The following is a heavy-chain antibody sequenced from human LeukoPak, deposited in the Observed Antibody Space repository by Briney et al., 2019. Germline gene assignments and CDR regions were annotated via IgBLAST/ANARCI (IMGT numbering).Heavy chain of an antibody. CDR3: ARHRRNCSGGSCYLSAFDI. CDR2: INHSGST. Sequence: AGTLSLTCAGYGGSFSGYYWSGIRQPGGRGRAWMGEINHSGSTNYNPSLKSRVTISVDTSKHQLSLKLSSVTAAHTAVYYCARHRRNCSGGSCYLSAFDIWGQGTMVTVSS. V-gene: IGHV4-34*01. CDR1: GGSFSGYY. J-gene: IGHJ3*02. D-gene: IGHD2-15*01.